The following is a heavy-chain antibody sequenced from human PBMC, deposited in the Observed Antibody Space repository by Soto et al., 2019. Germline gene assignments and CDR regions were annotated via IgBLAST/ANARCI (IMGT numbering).Heavy chain of an antibody. CDR1: SGSISSSNW. Sequence: SETLSLTCAVSSGSISSSNWWSWVRQPPGKGLEWIGEIYHSGSTNYNPSLKSRVTISVDKSKNQFSLKLSSVTAADTAVYYCARDSDSSWGKGWFDPWGQGTLVTVSS. V-gene: IGHV4-4*02. CDR2: IYHSGST. D-gene: IGHD6-13*01. J-gene: IGHJ5*02. CDR3: ARDSDSSWGKGWFDP.